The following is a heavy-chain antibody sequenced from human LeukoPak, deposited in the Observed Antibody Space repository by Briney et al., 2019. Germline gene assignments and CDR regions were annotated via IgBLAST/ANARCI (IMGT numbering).Heavy chain of an antibody. CDR3: ARHSIGGNKDFDF. D-gene: IGHD4-23*01. Sequence: SETLSLTCTVSGGSISSGGYYWSWIRQHPGKGLEWIGSIYSSGSTYYNPSLKSRVTISVDTSKNQFSLKLSSVTAADTAVYYCARHSIGGNKDFDFWGQGTMVSVSS. V-gene: IGHV4-39*01. CDR2: IYSSGST. J-gene: IGHJ3*01. CDR1: GGSISSGGYY.